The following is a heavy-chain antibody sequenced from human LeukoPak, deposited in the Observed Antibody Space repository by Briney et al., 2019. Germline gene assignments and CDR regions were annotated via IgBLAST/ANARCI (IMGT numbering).Heavy chain of an antibody. J-gene: IGHJ4*02. CDR3: AKDDGYSDY. CDR2: IRYDGSNK. CDR1: GFTFSSYG. V-gene: IGHV3-30*02. Sequence: SGGSLRLSCAASGFTFSSYGMHWVRQAPGKGLEWVAFIRYDGSNKYYADSVKGRFTISRDNSKNTLYLQMNSLRAEDTAVYYCAKDDGYSDYWGQGTLVTVSS.